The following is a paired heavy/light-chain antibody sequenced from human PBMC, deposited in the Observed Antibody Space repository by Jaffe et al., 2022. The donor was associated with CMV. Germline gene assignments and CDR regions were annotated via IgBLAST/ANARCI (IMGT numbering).Light chain of an antibody. Sequence: QSVLTQPPSASGTPGQRVTISCSGSNSNIGSNTVEWYQQLPGTAPKLLIYISNQRPSGIPDRFSGSKSGTSASLAISGLQSEDEADYYCAAWDDSMNGPVFGGGTKLTVL. CDR3: AAWDDSMNGPV. CDR2: ISN. CDR1: NSNIGSNT. V-gene: IGLV1-44*01. J-gene: IGLJ3*02.
Heavy chain of an antibody. Sequence: QVQLQESGPGLVKPSQTLSLTCTVSGASISSGGYYWSWIRQHPGKGLEWIGYINYSGTTYYNPSLRGRASISVDTSKNQFSLKLTTVTGADTAVHFCARGRWFGESQGMDVWGQGTTVTVS. CDR3: ARGRWFGESQGMDV. V-gene: IGHV4-31*03. J-gene: IGHJ6*02. D-gene: IGHD3-10*01. CDR2: INYSGTT. CDR1: GASISSGGYY.